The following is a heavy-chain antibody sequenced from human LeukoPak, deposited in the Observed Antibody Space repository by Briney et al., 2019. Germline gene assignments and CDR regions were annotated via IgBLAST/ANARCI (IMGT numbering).Heavy chain of an antibody. D-gene: IGHD6-19*01. CDR2: ISYDGSNK. J-gene: IGHJ6*02. CDR1: GFTFSSYG. V-gene: IGHV3-30*18. Sequence: PGGSLRLSCAASGFTFSSYGMHWVRQAPGKGLEWVAVISYDGSNKYYADSVKGRFTISRDNSKNTLCLQMNSLRAEDTAVYYCAKSADAVAALLNYCGMDVWGQGTTVTVSS. CDR3: AKSADAVAALLNYCGMDV.